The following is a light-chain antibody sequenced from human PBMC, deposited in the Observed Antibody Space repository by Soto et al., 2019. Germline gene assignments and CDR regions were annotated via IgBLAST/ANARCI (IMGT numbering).Light chain of an antibody. J-gene: IGLJ1*01. CDR2: EVV. V-gene: IGLV2-8*01. CDR3: KSYAGSNTYV. Sequence: QSALHQPPSASGSPGQSVTISCTGTKNDIGVYDFVSWYQHHPGKAPRLIIYEVVQRTSGVPDRFSGSKSGNTASLTVSGLQAADEGDYFCKSYAGSNTYVFGSGTKVTVL. CDR1: KNDIGVYDF.